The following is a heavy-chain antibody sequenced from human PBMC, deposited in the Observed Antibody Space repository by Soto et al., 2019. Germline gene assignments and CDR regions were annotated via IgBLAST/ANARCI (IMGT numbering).Heavy chain of an antibody. CDR2: INPSRGTT. V-gene: IGHV1-46*03. Sequence: ASVKVSCTASGYTFITYFMHWVRQAPGQGLEWMGVINPSRGTTTYARKFQDRVTMTRDTSASTVYMELSSLRSEDTAMYYCARSYISSSYWFDPWGQGTLVTVSS. J-gene: IGHJ5*02. CDR3: ARSYISSSYWFDP. CDR1: GYTFITYF. D-gene: IGHD6-6*01.